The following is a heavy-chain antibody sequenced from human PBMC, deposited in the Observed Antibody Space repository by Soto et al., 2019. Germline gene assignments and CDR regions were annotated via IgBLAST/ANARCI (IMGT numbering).Heavy chain of an antibody. Sequence: GGSLRLSGAASGFTFSSYAMSWVRQAPGKGLEWVSAISGSGGSTYYADSVKGPFTISRDNSKNTLYLQMNSLTAEDTAVYYCALRPSTSHQLVEVDYWGQGTLVTVSS. CDR2: ISGSGGST. J-gene: IGHJ4*02. CDR3: ALRPSTSHQLVEVDY. D-gene: IGHD6-13*01. V-gene: IGHV3-23*01. CDR1: GFTFSSYA.